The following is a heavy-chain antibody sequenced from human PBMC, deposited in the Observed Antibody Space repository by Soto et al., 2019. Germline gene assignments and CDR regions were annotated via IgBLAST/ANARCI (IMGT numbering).Heavy chain of an antibody. D-gene: IGHD6-19*01. V-gene: IGHV1-46*01. CDR3: ARDNGRDQILSGWGDALDN. CDR2: INPSEGST. CDR1: GYTFTSYY. Sequence: QVHLVQSGAEVKNPGASVKLSCKASGYTFTSYYMHWVRQAPGQGLEWMVIINPSEGSTAYAQEFHGRVTLTRDTSTSIVYMELSSLRSEDTAVYYCARDNGRDQILSGWGDALDNWGQGTTVTVSS. J-gene: IGHJ3*02.